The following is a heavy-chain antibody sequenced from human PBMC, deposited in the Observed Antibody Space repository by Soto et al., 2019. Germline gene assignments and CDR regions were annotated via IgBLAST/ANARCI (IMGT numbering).Heavy chain of an antibody. D-gene: IGHD3-10*01. CDR1: GGSISSYY. Sequence: SETLSLSCTVSGGSISSYYWSWIRQPPGKGLEWIGYIYYSGSTNYNPSLKSRVTISVDTSKNQFSLKLSSVTAADTAVYYCARHKRDYGSGSYYKVAGMDVWGQGTTVTVSS. J-gene: IGHJ6*02. CDR2: IYYSGST. V-gene: IGHV4-59*01. CDR3: ARHKRDYGSGSYYKVAGMDV.